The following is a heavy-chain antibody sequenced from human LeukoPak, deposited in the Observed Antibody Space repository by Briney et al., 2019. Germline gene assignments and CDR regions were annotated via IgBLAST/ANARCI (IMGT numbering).Heavy chain of an antibody. Sequence: GGSLRLSCAASGFTLSTNYMTWVRHAPGKRLEWVSVLYGDGRTYYAAPVKGRFTISRDNSKNTLYLQMNSLRDEDTAVYYCARSRLGDDSTRWYYFDSWGQGARVTVSS. D-gene: IGHD1-26*01. J-gene: IGHJ4*02. CDR1: GFTLSTNY. CDR3: ARSRLGDDSTRWYYFDS. CDR2: LYGDGRT. V-gene: IGHV3-66*01.